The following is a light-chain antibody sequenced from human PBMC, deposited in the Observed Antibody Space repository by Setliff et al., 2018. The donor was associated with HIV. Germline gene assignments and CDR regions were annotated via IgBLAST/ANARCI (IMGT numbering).Light chain of an antibody. CDR3: CSYAGSDTYV. CDR2: DVS. Sequence: QSALSQPASVSGSPGQSITISCTGTSSDVGGYRYVSWYQQHPGKAPKLMIYDVSERPSGVSNRFSGSKSGNTASLTISGLQAEDEADYYCCSYAGSDTYVFGTGTKSPS. J-gene: IGLJ1*01. CDR1: SSDVGGYRY. V-gene: IGLV2-23*02.